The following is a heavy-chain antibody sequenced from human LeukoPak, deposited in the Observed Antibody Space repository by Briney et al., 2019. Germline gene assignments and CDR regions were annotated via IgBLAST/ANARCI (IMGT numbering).Heavy chain of an antibody. D-gene: IGHD6-19*01. V-gene: IGHV4-38-2*02. CDR1: GYSISSGYY. J-gene: IGHJ4*02. CDR3: ARYGSGWYAGYYFDY. CDR2: IHHSGNI. Sequence: SETLSLTCTVSGYSISSGYYWGWIRQSPGKGLEWIGNIHHSGNIYYNVSLKSRVTISVDTSKNQFSLKLSSVTAADTAVYYCARYGSGWYAGYYFDYWGQGTLVTVSS.